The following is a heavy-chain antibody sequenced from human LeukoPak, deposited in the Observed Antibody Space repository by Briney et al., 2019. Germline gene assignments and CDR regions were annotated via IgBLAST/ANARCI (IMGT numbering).Heavy chain of an antibody. CDR2: ISGRGSST. D-gene: IGHD4-17*01. V-gene: IGHV3-23*01. J-gene: IGHJ4*02. Sequence: GGSLRLSCAASGFTFTKYPMTWVRQGPGKGLEWVSGISGRGSSTYYADSVKGRFTISRDNSKNTLYLQMNSLRADDMAIYYCTKRSDFGDFDYWGQGTLVTVSS. CDR1: GFTFTKYP. CDR3: TKRSDFGDFDY.